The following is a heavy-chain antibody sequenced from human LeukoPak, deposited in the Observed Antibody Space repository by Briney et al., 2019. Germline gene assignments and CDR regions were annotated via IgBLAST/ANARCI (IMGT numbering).Heavy chain of an antibody. CDR2: INQYESEI. CDR3: ATGSDGGY. CDR1: GFTFSSFW. Sequence: PGGSLRLSCAASGFTFSSFWMGWVRQAPGKGLDWVANINQYESEIHYVDSVQGRFTISRDNFKNSLYLQMNSLRAEDTAVYFCATGSDGGYWGQGTLVTVSS. D-gene: IGHD2-8*02. J-gene: IGHJ4*02. V-gene: IGHV3-7*01.